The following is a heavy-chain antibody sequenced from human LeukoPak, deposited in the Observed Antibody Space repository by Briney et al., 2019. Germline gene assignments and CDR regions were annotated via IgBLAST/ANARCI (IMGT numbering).Heavy chain of an antibody. CDR3: ARARKQQLSGAWFDP. J-gene: IGHJ5*02. V-gene: IGHV3-74*01. CDR1: AFTFNTYW. Sequence: GGSLRLSCAASAFTFNTYWMHWVRQVPGRGLEWVSRINGDESSTNYADSVKGRFTISRDNAKNSLYLQMNSLRAEDTAVYYCARARKQQLSGAWFDPWGQGTLVTVSS. D-gene: IGHD6-13*01. CDR2: INGDESST.